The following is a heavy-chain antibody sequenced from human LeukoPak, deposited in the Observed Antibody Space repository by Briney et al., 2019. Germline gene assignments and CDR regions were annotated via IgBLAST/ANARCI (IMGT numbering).Heavy chain of an antibody. CDR2: ISSSGGST. Sequence: GGALRLSWAASGFAFSSYAMSWVRQAPGKGLEWVSTISSSGGSTYYADSVKGRFTVSRDNSKNTVFLQMNSLRAEDTAVYYCAKDLGRDGYEIFDYWGQGTLVTVSS. D-gene: IGHD5-24*01. V-gene: IGHV3-23*01. CDR1: GFAFSSYA. CDR3: AKDLGRDGYEIFDY. J-gene: IGHJ4*02.